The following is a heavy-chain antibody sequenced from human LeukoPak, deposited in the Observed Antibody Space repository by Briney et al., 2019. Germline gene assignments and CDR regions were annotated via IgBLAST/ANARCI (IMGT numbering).Heavy chain of an antibody. D-gene: IGHD1-1*01. CDR1: GGSISRYY. J-gene: IGHJ6*03. CDR2: VYTSGSI. CDR3: AGETGTRLDRVYFYYMDV. V-gene: IGHV4-4*07. Sequence: PSETLSLTCTVSGGSISRYYWSWIRQPAGKGLEWIGRVYTSGSIYYNPSLTSRVTMSVDTSKNHFSLKLSSVTAADTAVYYCAGETGTRLDRVYFYYMDVWGKGTTVTVSS.